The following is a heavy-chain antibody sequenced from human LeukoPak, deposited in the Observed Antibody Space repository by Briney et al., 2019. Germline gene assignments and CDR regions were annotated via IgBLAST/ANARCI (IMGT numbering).Heavy chain of an antibody. CDR1: GYTFTSYG. J-gene: IGHJ4*02. D-gene: IGHD6-6*01. CDR2: ISAYNGNT. V-gene: IGHV1-18*01. CDR3: ARDRGEYSSSPGDY. Sequence: ASVKVSCMASGYTFTSYGISWVRQAPGQGVEGMGWISAYNGNTNYAQKLQGRVTMTTDTSTSTAYMELRSLRSDDTAVYYCARDRGEYSSSPGDYWGQGTLVTVSS.